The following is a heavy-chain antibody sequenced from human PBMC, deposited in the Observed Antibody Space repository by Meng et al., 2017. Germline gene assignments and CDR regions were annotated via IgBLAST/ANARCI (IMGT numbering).Heavy chain of an antibody. V-gene: IGHV2-5*01. CDR2: IYLNDDK. Sequence: SGLTLAKSTQTLTLTCTFAGFSLSTSGVGVGWIRQPPGKALEWPALIYLNDDKRYSPSLKSRLTIPKDTSKNQVILTMTNMDPVDTATYYCAHRSKLAIFQSWGQGTLVTVSS. D-gene: IGHD2-2*02. CDR1: GFSLSTSGVG. J-gene: IGHJ5*02. CDR3: AHRSKLAIFQS.